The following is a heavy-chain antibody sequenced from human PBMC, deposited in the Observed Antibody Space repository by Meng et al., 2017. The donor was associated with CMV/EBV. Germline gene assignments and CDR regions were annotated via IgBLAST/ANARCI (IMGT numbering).Heavy chain of an antibody. D-gene: IGHD3-3*01. Sequence: SETLSLTCTVSGGSISSGGYYWSWIRQHPGKGLEWIGYIYYSGSTYYNPSLKSRVTISVDTSKNQFSLKLSSVTAADTAVYYCARDGITIFGVVCDIWGQGTMVTVSS. CDR2: IYYSGST. CDR1: GGSISSGGYY. V-gene: IGHV4-31*03. J-gene: IGHJ3*02. CDR3: ARDGITIFGVVCDI.